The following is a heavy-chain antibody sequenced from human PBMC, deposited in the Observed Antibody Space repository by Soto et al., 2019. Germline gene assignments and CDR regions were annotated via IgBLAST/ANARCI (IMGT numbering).Heavy chain of an antibody. CDR2: IYYTGIT. Sequence: SETLSLTCAVSGGSISSNYWSWIRQPPGKGLEWIGYIYYTGITNYSPSLGSRVAISADASKNQFSLNLRSVGAADTAVYYCARARYYYDSSGYYYVGYFDLWGRGTLVTVSS. CDR3: ARARYYYDSSGYYYVGYFDL. V-gene: IGHV4-59*01. D-gene: IGHD3-22*01. CDR1: GGSISSNY. J-gene: IGHJ2*01.